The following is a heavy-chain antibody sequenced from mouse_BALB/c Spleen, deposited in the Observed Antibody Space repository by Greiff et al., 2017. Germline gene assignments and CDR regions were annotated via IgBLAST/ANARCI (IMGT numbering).Heavy chain of an antibody. Sequence: EVQLQQSGAELVKPGASVKLSCTASGFNIKDTYMHWVKQRPEQGLEWIGRIDPANGNTKYDPKFQGKATVTADTSSNTAYLQRSSLTSGDTAVYYGARGIYYGNFYYAMDYWGQGTSVTVSS. CDR1: GFNIKDTY. J-gene: IGHJ4*01. V-gene: IGHV14-3*02. CDR3: ARGIYYGNFYYAMDY. D-gene: IGHD2-1*01. CDR2: IDPANGNT.